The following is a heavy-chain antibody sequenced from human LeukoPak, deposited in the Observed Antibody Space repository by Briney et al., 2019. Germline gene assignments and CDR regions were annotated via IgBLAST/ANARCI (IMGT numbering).Heavy chain of an antibody. Sequence: GGSLRLSCAASGFTFSSYAMSWVRQAPGKGLXXVSAISGSGGSTYYADSVKGRFTISRDNSKNTLYLQMNSLRAEDTAVYYCAKSKTIFGWFDPWGQGTLVTVSS. V-gene: IGHV3-23*01. CDR1: GFTFSSYA. J-gene: IGHJ5*02. CDR3: AKSKTIFGWFDP. CDR2: ISGSGGST. D-gene: IGHD3-3*01.